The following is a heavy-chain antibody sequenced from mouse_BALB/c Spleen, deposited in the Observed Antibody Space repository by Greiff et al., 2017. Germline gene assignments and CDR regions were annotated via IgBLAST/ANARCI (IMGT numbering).Heavy chain of an antibody. V-gene: IGHV1-9*01. Sequence: QVQLKQSGAELMKPGASVKISCKATGYTFSSYWIEWVKQRPGHGLEWIGEIIPGSGSTNYNEKFKGKATFTADTSSNTAYMQLSSLTSEDSAVYYCARSGITRYYGYGFAYWGQGTLVTVSA. CDR3: ARSGITRYYGYGFAY. D-gene: IGHD1-2*01. CDR1: GYTFSSYW. J-gene: IGHJ3*01. CDR2: IIPGSGST.